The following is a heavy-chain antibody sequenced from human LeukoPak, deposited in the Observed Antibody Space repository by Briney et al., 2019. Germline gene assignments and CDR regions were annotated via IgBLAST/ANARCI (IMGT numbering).Heavy chain of an antibody. D-gene: IGHD3-10*01. Sequence: SETLSLTCSVSGSSITSHCWSWIRQPPGKGLEWIGYIHYSGSTNYNPSLKSRVTISPDTSKNQLFLKLNSVTAADTAVYYCARLVWLGESPGSWFDSWGQGTLVTVSS. V-gene: IGHV4-59*11. CDR3: ARLVWLGESPGSWFDS. J-gene: IGHJ5*01. CDR1: GSSITSHC. CDR2: IHYSGST.